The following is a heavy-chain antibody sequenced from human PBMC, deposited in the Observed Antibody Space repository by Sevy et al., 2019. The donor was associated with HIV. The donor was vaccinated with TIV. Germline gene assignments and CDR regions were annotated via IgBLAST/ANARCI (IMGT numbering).Heavy chain of an antibody. CDR3: ARHGGYYDSSGYLNIDY. CDR2: IYPGNSDT. V-gene: IGHV5-51*01. D-gene: IGHD3-22*01. CDR1: GYSFTSYW. J-gene: IGHJ4*02. Sequence: GESLKISCKGSGYSFTSYWIGWVRQMPGKGLEWMGIIYPGNSDTRYSPSFQGQVTISADKPISTAYLQWSSLKASDTAMYYCARHGGYYDSSGYLNIDYWGQGTLVTVSS.